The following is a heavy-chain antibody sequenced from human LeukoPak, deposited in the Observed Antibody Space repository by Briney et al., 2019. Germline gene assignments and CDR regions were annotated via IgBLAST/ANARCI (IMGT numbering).Heavy chain of an antibody. V-gene: IGHV1-18*01. CDR2: ISAYNGNT. J-gene: IGHJ4*02. CDR1: GYTFTSYG. D-gene: IGHD1-26*01. Sequence: ASVKVSCEASGYTFTSYGISWVRQAPGQGLEWMGWISAYNGNTNYAQKLQGRVTMTTDTSTSTAYMELRSLRSDDTAVYYCAMSGSYVGYFDYWGQGTLVTVSS. CDR3: AMSGSYVGYFDY.